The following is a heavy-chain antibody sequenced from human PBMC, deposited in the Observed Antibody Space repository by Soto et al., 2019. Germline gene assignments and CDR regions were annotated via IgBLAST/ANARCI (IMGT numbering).Heavy chain of an antibody. D-gene: IGHD2-2*01. CDR3: ARRVRDLVGVPAAHYYYMDV. CDR2: INPGDSDT. J-gene: IGHJ6*03. CDR1: GYSFTNYW. V-gene: IGHV5-51*01. Sequence: GESLKISCKTSGYSFTNYWIAWVRQMPGKGLEWVGIINPGDSDTRYSPSFQGQVTISADKSISTAYLQWSSLKASDTAIYYCARRVRDLVGVPAAHYYYMDVWGKGPRSPSP.